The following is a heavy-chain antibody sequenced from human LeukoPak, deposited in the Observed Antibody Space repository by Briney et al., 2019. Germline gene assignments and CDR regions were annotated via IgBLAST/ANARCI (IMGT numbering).Heavy chain of an antibody. J-gene: IGHJ4*02. Sequence: ASVKVSCKASGYTFTSYDINWVRQATGQGLEWMGWMNPNSGNTGYAQKFQGRVTMTRNTSISTAYMDLSSLRSEDTAVYYCARIPGGYSYGYVLEDYWGQGTLVTVSS. CDR2: MNPNSGNT. CDR1: GYTFTSYD. D-gene: IGHD5-18*01. CDR3: ARIPGGYSYGYVLEDY. V-gene: IGHV1-8*01.